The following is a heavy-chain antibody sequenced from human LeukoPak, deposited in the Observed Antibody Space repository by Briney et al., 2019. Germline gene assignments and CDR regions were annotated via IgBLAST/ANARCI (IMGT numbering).Heavy chain of an antibody. Sequence: SGGSLRLSCAASGFTFDDYAMHWVRQAPGKGLEWVSGISWNSGSIGYADSVKGRFTISRDNAKNSLYLQMNSLRAEDTALYYCAKDIRRAVVIIFAGAFDIWGQGTMVTVSS. D-gene: IGHD3-3*01. V-gene: IGHV3-9*01. J-gene: IGHJ3*02. CDR2: ISWNSGSI. CDR3: AKDIRRAVVIIFAGAFDI. CDR1: GFTFDDYA.